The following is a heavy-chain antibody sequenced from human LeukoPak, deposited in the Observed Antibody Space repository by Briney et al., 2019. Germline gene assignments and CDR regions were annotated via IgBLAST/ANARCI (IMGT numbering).Heavy chain of an antibody. J-gene: IGHJ6*03. CDR3: ARVWNYDYYYYYMDV. Sequence: PSETLSLTCAVYGGSSSGYYWSWIRQPPGKGLEWLGYIYYSGSTNYNPSLKSRVTMSVDTSTNQFSLKLSSVTAADSAVYYCARVWNYDYYYYYMDVWGKGTTVIVSS. D-gene: IGHD1-7*01. CDR1: GGSSSGYY. CDR2: IYYSGST. V-gene: IGHV4-59*01.